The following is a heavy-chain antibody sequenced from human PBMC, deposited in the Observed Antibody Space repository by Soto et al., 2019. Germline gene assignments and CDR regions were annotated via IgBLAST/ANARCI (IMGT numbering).Heavy chain of an antibody. CDR3: AKSPGDYYDSSGSEFDY. J-gene: IGHJ4*02. D-gene: IGHD3-22*01. Sequence: LRLSCAASGFTFDDYAIHWVRQAPGKGLEWVSGISWNSGSIGYADSVKGRFTIPRDNAKNSMYLQMNSLRAEDTACYYCAKSPGDYYDSSGSEFDYWGQGTRVTVSS. V-gene: IGHV3-9*01. CDR2: ISWNSGSI. CDR1: GFTFDDYA.